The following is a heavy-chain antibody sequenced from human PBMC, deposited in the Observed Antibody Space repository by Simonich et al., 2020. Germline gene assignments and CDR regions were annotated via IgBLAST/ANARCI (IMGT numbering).Heavy chain of an antibody. CDR3: ARANERDY. D-gene: IGHD1-1*01. J-gene: IGHJ4*02. V-gene: IGHV3-21*01. CDR1: GFTFSSYS. CDR2: SSSSISYI. Sequence: EVQLVESGGGLVKPGGSLRLSCAASGFTFSSYSMNWVSQAPGNGLEWVSSSSSSISYISYADSVKGRFTISRDNAKNSLYLQMNSLRAEDTAVYYCARANERDYWGQGTLVTVSS.